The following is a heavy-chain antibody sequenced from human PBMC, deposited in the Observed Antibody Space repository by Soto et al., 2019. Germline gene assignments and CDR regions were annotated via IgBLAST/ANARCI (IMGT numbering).Heavy chain of an antibody. V-gene: IGHV6-1*01. D-gene: IGHD4-4*01. CDR1: GDSVSNNRDA. J-gene: IGHJ4*02. CDR2: TYYRSGWFY. CDR3: ARDPSYSGSILDY. Sequence: QVELQQSGPGLVQPSQTLSLTCAISGDSVSNNRDAWNWIRQSPSRGLEWLGRTYYRSGWFYNYEASHEGRITVNVETSKNHFSLQIISATPEYTAVYYCARDPSYSGSILDYWGQGSLVTVSS.